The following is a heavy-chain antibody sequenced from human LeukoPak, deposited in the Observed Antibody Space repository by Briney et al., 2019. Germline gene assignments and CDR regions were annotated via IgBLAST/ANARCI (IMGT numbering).Heavy chain of an antibody. J-gene: IGHJ4*02. D-gene: IGHD2-2*01. CDR1: GFTFSSYG. CDR2: IRYDGSNK. Sequence: GGSQRLSCAASGFTFSSYGMHWVRQAPGKGLESVAFIRYDGSNKYYADSVKGRFTISRDNSKNTLYLQMNSLRAEDTAVYYCAKEIVVVPAAHFDYWGQGTLVTVSS. CDR3: AKEIVVVPAAHFDY. V-gene: IGHV3-30*02.